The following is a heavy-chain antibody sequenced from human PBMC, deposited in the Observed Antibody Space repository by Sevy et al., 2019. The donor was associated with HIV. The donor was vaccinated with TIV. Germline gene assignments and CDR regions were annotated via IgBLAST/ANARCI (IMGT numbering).Heavy chain of an antibody. CDR3: AGWVTTVTPFDY. CDR2: IKQDGSDK. CDR1: GFTFSDYW. D-gene: IGHD4-17*01. V-gene: IGHV3-7*01. Sequence: GGSLRLSCTASGFTFSDYWMSWVRQAPGKGLEWVANIKQDGSDKHYVDSVKGRFTISRDNAKNSLYLQMNSLRAGDTAVYYCAGWVTTVTPFDYWGQGTLVTVSS. J-gene: IGHJ4*02.